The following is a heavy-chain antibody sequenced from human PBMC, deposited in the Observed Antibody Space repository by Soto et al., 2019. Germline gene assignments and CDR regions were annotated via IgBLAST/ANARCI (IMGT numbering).Heavy chain of an antibody. D-gene: IGHD5-18*01. CDR2: INHSGST. V-gene: IGHV4-34*01. CDR3: AVEEDTAMVRFYH. J-gene: IGHJ4*02. Sequence: ASETLSLTCAVYGGSFSGYYWSWIRQPPGKGLEWIGEINHSGSTNYNPSLKSRVTISVDTSKNQFSLKLSSVTAADTAVYYCAVEEDTAMVRFYHWGQGTLVTVSS. CDR1: GGSFSGYY.